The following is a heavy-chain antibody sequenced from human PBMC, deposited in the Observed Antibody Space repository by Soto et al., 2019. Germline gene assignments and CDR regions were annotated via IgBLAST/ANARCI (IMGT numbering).Heavy chain of an antibody. CDR3: ASSLLGYCSGSSCYYYYGMDV. D-gene: IGHD2-15*01. V-gene: IGHV1-18*01. J-gene: IGHJ6*02. Sequence: ASVKVSCKASGYTFTSYGISWVRQAPGQGLEWMGWISAYNGNTNYAQKLQGRVTMTTDTSTSTDYMELRSLRSDDTAVYYCASSLLGYCSGSSCYYYYGMDVWGQGTTVTVSS. CDR2: ISAYNGNT. CDR1: GYTFTSYG.